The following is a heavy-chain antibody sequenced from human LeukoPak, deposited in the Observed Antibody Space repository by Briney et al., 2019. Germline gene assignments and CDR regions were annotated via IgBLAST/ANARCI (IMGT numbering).Heavy chain of an antibody. CDR1: GGSISSYY. CDR2: IYYSGST. J-gene: IGHJ4*02. Sequence: PSETLSLTCTVSGGSISSYYWSWIRQPPGKGLEWIGYIYYSGSTNYNPSLKSRVTILVDTSKNQFSLKLSSVTAADTAVYYCARTPTRGGRTVHFDYWGQGTLVTVSS. V-gene: IGHV4-59*01. CDR3: ARTPTRGGRTVHFDY. D-gene: IGHD4-11*01.